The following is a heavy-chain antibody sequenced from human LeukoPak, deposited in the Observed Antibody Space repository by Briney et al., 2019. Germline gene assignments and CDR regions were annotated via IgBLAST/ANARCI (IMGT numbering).Heavy chain of an antibody. CDR3: ARDRIAVAGTTFDY. CDR2: IVPILGIA. Sequence: SVKVSCKASGGTFSSYAISWVRQAPGQGLEWMGRIVPILGIANYAQKFQGRVTITADKSTSTAYMELSSLRSEDTAVYYCARDRIAVAGTTFDYWGQGTLVTVSS. J-gene: IGHJ4*02. CDR1: GGTFSSYA. V-gene: IGHV1-69*04. D-gene: IGHD6-19*01.